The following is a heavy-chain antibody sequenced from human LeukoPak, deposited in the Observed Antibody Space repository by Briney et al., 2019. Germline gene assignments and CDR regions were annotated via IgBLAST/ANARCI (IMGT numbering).Heavy chain of an antibody. J-gene: IGHJ4*02. Sequence: PGGSLRLSCAASGFTFSSYAMSWVRQAPGKGLEWVSVISGRGGSTYYADSVKGRFTISRDNSKNTLYLQMNSLRAEDTAVYYCAKSELWFGELTSDFDYWGQGTLVTVSS. CDR3: AKSELWFGELTSDFDY. CDR2: ISGRGGST. CDR1: GFTFSSYA. V-gene: IGHV3-23*01. D-gene: IGHD3-10*01.